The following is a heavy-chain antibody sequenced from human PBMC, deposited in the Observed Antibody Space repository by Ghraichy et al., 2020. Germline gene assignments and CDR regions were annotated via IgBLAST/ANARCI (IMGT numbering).Heavy chain of an antibody. V-gene: IGHV4-39*01. CDR1: GGSISSSSYY. CDR2: IYYSGST. D-gene: IGHD3-22*01. CDR3: ADAGYYDSSGYYGGFWVFDY. J-gene: IGHJ4*02. Sequence: TLSLTCTVSGGSISSSSYYWGWIRQPPGKGLEWIGSIYYSGSTYYNPSLKSRVTISVDTSKNQFSLKLSSVTAADTAVYYCADAGYYDSSGYYGGFWVFDYWGQGTLVTVSS.